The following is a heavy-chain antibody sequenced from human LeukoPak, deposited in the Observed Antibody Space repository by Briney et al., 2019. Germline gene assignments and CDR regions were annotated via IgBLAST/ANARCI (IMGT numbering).Heavy chain of an antibody. D-gene: IGHD3-16*01. V-gene: IGHV3-21*01. J-gene: IGHJ4*02. CDR1: GFTFSSYS. CDR3: ARDLFDDYSLDY. CDR2: ISSSSSII. Sequence: PGGSLRLSCAASGFTFSSYSMNWVRQAPGKGLEWVSSISSSSSIIYYADSAKGRFTISRDNAKNSLYLQMNSLRAEDTAVYYCARDLFDDYSLDYWGQGTLVTVSS.